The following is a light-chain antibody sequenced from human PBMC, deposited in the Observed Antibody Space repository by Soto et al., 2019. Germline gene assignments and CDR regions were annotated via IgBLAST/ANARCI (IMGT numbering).Light chain of an antibody. V-gene: IGLV2-8*01. J-gene: IGLJ3*02. CDR1: SSDVGAYNY. Sequence: QSVLTQPPSASGSPGQSVTISCTGTSSDVGAYNYVSWYQQHPGKAPKLMIYDVSKRPSGVPYRFSGSKSGNAASLTVSGLQGEDEADYYCSSYAGSSWVFGGGPKLTVL. CDR2: DVS. CDR3: SSYAGSSWV.